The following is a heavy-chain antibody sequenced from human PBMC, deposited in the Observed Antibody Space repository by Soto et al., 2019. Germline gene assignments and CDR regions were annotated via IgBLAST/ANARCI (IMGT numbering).Heavy chain of an antibody. CDR2: IYPGDSDT. V-gene: IGHV5-51*01. J-gene: IGHJ1*01. CDR3: ARRDDSPTAEYFQH. Sequence: GESLKISCKGSGYSFTTYWIGWVRQMPGKGLEWMGIIYPGDSDTRYSPSFQGQVTISADKSTSTAYLQWSSLKASDTAMYYCARRDDSPTAEYFQHWGQGTLITVSS. CDR1: GYSFTTYW. D-gene: IGHD2-21*01.